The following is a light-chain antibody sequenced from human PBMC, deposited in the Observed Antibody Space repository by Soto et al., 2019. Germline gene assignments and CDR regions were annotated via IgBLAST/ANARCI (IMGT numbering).Light chain of an antibody. CDR3: QTWGTGIHGVV. J-gene: IGLJ2*01. Sequence: QAVVTQSPSASASLGASVKLTCTLSSGHSSYAIAWHQQQPEKGPRYLMKLNSDGSHNKGDGIPDRFSGSSSGAERYLTISSLQSEDEADYYCQTWGTGIHGVVFCGGTKLTVL. CDR1: SGHSSYA. CDR2: LNSDGSH. V-gene: IGLV4-69*01.